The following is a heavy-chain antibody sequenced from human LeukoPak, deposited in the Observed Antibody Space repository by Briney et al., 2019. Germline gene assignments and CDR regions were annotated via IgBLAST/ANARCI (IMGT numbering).Heavy chain of an antibody. D-gene: IGHD6-19*01. V-gene: IGHV3-30*03. CDR1: GFTFSSYG. CDR2: ISYDGSNK. Sequence: GRSLRLSWAASGFTFSSYGMHWVRQAPGKGLEWVAVISYDGSNKYYADSVKGRFTISRDNSKNTLYLQMNSLRAEDTAVYYCARDSPYSSGWYRYFDYWGQGTLVTVSS. J-gene: IGHJ4*02. CDR3: ARDSPYSSGWYRYFDY.